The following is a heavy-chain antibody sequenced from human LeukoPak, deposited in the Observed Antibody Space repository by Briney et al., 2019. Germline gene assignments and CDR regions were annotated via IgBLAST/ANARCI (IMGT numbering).Heavy chain of an antibody. CDR3: ARGMGYSSGWYEFGHYFDY. CDR1: GGSFSGYY. CDR2: INHSGST. Sequence: PSETLSLTCAVYGGSFSGYYWSWIRQPPGKGLEWIGEINHSGSTNYNPSLKSRVTISVDTSKNQFSLKLSSVTAADTAVYYCARGMGYSSGWYEFGHYFDYWGQGTLVTVSS. D-gene: IGHD6-19*01. V-gene: IGHV4-34*01. J-gene: IGHJ4*02.